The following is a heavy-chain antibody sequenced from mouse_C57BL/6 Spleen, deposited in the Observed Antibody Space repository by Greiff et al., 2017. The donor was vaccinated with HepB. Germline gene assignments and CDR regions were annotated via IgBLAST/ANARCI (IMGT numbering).Heavy chain of an antibody. CDR1: GYTFTNYW. CDR3: ARSSYETLYYFDY. J-gene: IGHJ2*01. V-gene: IGHV1-63*01. D-gene: IGHD1-1*01. CDR2: IYPGGGYT. Sequence: VQLQQSGAELVRPGTSVKMSCKASGYTFTNYWIGWAKQRPGHGLEWIGDIYPGGGYTNYNEKFKGKTTLTADKSSSTAYMQFSSLTSEDSAIYYCARSSYETLYYFDYWGQGTTLTASS.